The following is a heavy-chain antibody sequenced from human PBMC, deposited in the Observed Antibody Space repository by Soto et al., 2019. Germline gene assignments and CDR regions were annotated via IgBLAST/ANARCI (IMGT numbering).Heavy chain of an antibody. V-gene: IGHV3-30-3*01. CDR2: ISYDGGKK. D-gene: IGHD6-13*01. CDR1: GFTFSSYA. CDR3: ARNLEQQLPKHYYYYGMDV. Sequence: GGSLRLSCVVSGFTFSSYAMHWVRQAPGKGLEWVALISYDGGKKYYADSVKGRFTISRDNSKNALYLQMNSLRAEDTAVYYCARNLEQQLPKHYYYYGMDVWGQGTTVTVSS. J-gene: IGHJ6*02.